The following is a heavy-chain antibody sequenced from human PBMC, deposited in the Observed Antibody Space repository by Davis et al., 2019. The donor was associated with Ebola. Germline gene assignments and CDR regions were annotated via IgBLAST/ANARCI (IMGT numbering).Heavy chain of an antibody. J-gene: IGHJ3*02. CDR2: INPNDCRT. V-gene: IGHV1-46*03. CDR3: TTPGGQDSGYDVFDI. Sequence: AASVKVSCKASGYTFTNYYMHWVRQAPAQGLEWMGMINPNDCRTIYAQKFQGRVTVTRDTSTTKVYMDLSSLRSEDTALYYCTTPGGQDSGYDVFDIWGQGTMVTVSS. CDR1: GYTFTNYY. D-gene: IGHD5-12*01.